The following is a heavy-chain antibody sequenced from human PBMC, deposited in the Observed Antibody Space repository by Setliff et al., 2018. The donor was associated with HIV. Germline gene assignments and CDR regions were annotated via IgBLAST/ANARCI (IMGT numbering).Heavy chain of an antibody. Sequence: PGGSLRLSCAASGFTFSSYVIHWVRQAPGKGLEWVAVIWSDGSNKYYADSVKGRLTISRDSYKNTLSLQMNSLRAEDTAVHYCAREYRYDYSNLGAFDIWGQGTMVTVSS. CDR3: AREYRYDYSNLGAFDI. CDR2: IWSDGSNK. D-gene: IGHD4-4*01. J-gene: IGHJ3*02. CDR1: GFTFSSYV. V-gene: IGHV3-33*01.